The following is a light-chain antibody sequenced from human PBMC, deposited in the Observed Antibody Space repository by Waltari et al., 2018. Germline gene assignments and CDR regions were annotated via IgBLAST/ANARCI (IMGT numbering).Light chain of an antibody. Sequence: QSVLTQPPSASAPPGQRVTISCSGSSSNRGSHTVNWYQYVPGAAPKLLIYKNSDRPSGVPDRFSASKSGTSASLAISGLQSDDESDYYCSSWDDSLDGHVFGTGTRVTVL. CDR1: SSNRGSHT. CDR3: SSWDDSLDGHV. CDR2: KNS. V-gene: IGLV1-44*01. J-gene: IGLJ1*01.